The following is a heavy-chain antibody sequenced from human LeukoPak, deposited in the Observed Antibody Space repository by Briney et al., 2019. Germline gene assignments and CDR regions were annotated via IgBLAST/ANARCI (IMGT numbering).Heavy chain of an antibody. CDR3: AKDRNPRDGYKSNRDAFDI. V-gene: IGHV3-23*01. J-gene: IGHJ3*02. CDR1: GFAFSSYA. Sequence: GGSLRLSCAASGFAFSSYAMSWVRQAPGKGLEWVSAISGSGGSTYYADSVKGRFTISRDNSKNTLYLQMNSLRAEDTAVYYCAKDRNPRDGYKSNRDAFDIWGQGTMVTVSS. D-gene: IGHD5-24*01. CDR2: ISGSGGST.